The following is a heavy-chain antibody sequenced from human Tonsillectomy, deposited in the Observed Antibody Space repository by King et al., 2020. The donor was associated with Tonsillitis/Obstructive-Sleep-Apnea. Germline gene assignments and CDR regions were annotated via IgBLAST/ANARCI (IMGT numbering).Heavy chain of an antibody. V-gene: IGHV3-23*04. CDR3: AKVPNIGSHYYFDY. Sequence: VQLVESGGGLVQPGGSLRLSCAASGFTFSSYAMSWVRQAPGKGREWVSAISGNARSTYYAASVKGRFTISRDNSKNTLHLQMNSLRAEDTAVYYCAKVPNIGSHYYFDYWGHGTLFTVSS. CDR1: GFTFSSYA. J-gene: IGHJ4*01. D-gene: IGHD1-26*01. CDR2: ISGNARST.